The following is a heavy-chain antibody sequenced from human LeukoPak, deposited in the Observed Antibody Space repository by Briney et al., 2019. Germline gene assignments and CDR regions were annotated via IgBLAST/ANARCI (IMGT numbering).Heavy chain of an antibody. V-gene: IGHV3-30*02. J-gene: IGHJ4*02. CDR3: AKVLGDYYDSRGFDY. CDR1: GFTFSSYG. D-gene: IGHD3-22*01. Sequence: GGSLRLSCAASGFTFSSYGMHWVRQAPGKGLEWVAVIWYDGSNKYYADSVKGRFTISRDNSKNTLYLQMNSLRAEDTAVYYCAKVLGDYYDSRGFDYWGQGTLVTVSS. CDR2: IWYDGSNK.